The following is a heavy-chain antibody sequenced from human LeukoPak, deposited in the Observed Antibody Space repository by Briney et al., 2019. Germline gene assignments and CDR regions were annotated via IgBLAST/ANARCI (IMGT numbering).Heavy chain of an antibody. CDR2: ITPLFGTA. J-gene: IGHJ3*01. Sequence: SVKVSCKASGGTFSKYSISWVRQRPGQGLERMGGITPLFGTANYAQKFQGRVTITADESASTAYMELSSLRSEDTAVYYCARDPMYNGGNSGAFDFWGQGTLVTVSS. CDR1: GGTFSKYS. CDR3: ARDPMYNGGNSGAFDF. V-gene: IGHV1-69*13. D-gene: IGHD4-23*01.